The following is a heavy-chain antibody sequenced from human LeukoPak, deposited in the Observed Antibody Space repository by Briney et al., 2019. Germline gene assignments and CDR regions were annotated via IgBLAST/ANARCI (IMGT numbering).Heavy chain of an antibody. CDR1: GYTFTSYA. CDR3: ERDRSVVAATRSWFDP. V-gene: IGHV7-4-1*02. J-gene: IGHJ5*02. Sequence: ASVKVSCKASGYTFTSYAMNWVRQAPGQGLEWMGWINTNTGNPTYAQGFTGRFVFSLDTSVSTAYLQISSLKAEDTAVYYCERDRSVVAATRSWFDPWGQGTLVTVSS. D-gene: IGHD2-15*01. CDR2: INTNTGNP.